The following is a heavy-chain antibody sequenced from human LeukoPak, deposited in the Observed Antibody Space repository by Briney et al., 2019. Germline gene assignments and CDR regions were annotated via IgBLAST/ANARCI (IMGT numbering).Heavy chain of an antibody. CDR1: GGSISSYY. D-gene: IGHD2-2*01. J-gene: IGHJ4*02. V-gene: IGHV4-34*01. CDR3: ASPNDCSSTSCYYAFDY. Sequence: PSETLSLTCTVSGGSISSYYWSWIRQPPGKGLEWIGEINHSGSTNYNPSLKSRVTISVDTSKNQFSLKLSSVTAADTAVYYCASPNDCSSTSCYYAFDYWGQGTLVTVSS. CDR2: INHSGST.